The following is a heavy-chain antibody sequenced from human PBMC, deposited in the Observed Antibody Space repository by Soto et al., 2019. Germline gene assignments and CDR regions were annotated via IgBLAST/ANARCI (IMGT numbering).Heavy chain of an antibody. CDR3: ARVRDYGGNLPFY. CDR2: INAGNGNT. J-gene: IGHJ4*02. V-gene: IGHV1-3*01. Sequence: GASVKVSCKASGYTFTSYAMHWVRQAPGQRLEWMGWINAGNGNTKYSQKFQGRVTITRDTSASTAYMELSSLRSEDTAVYYCARVRDYGGNLPFYWGQGTLVTVSS. CDR1: GYTFTSYA. D-gene: IGHD4-17*01.